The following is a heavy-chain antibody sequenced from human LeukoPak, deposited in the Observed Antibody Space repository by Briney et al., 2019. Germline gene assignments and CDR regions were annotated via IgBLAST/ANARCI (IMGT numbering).Heavy chain of an antibody. V-gene: IGHV3-9*01. CDR2: ISWNSGSI. D-gene: IGHD6-25*01. CDR3: AKDMSRGYGLNPLGV. J-gene: IGHJ4*02. Sequence: HPGGSLRLSCAASGFTFSSHAMSWVRQAPGKGLEWVSGISWNSGSIGYADSVKGRFTISRDNAKNSLYLQMNSLRAEDTALYYCAKDMSRGYGLNPLGVWGQGTLVTVSS. CDR1: GFTFSSHA.